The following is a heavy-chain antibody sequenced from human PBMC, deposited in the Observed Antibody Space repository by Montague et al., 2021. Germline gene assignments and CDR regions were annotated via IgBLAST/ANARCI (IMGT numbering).Heavy chain of an antibody. CDR3: ARGWQKRFDP. Sequence: CAISGDSVSSSDATRNWIRQSPSRGLEWLGRTYYRSKWYNEYAISVKSRITVNPDTSKNQFSLLLNSVTPEDTAVYYCARGWQKRFDPWGQGTLVTVSS. CDR2: TYYRSKWYN. J-gene: IGHJ5*02. V-gene: IGHV6-1*01. D-gene: IGHD5-24*01. CDR1: GDSVSSSDAT.